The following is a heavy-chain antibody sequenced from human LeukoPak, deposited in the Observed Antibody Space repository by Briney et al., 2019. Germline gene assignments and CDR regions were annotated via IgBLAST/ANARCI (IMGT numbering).Heavy chain of an antibody. J-gene: IGHJ3*02. CDR2: ISGSGGST. V-gene: IGHV3-23*01. Sequence: QSGGSLRLSCAASGFTFSSYSMNWVRQAPGKGLEWVSAISGSGGSTYYADSVKGRFTISRDNSKNTLYLQMNSLRAEDTAVYYCAKIGGYYYDSSGYYFGAFDIWGQGTMVTVSS. CDR1: GFTFSSYS. D-gene: IGHD3-22*01. CDR3: AKIGGYYYDSSGYYFGAFDI.